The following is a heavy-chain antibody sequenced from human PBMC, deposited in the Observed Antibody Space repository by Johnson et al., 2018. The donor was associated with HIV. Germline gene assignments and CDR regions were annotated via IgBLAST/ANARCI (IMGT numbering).Heavy chain of an antibody. CDR1: GFTVSSNY. CDR3: ARDRGSMPAVAFDI. D-gene: IGHD2-2*01. Sequence: MLLVESGGGVGQPGRSLKVPCAASGFTVSSNYMSWVRQAPGKGLEWVSVIYSGGNTHYADSVKGRFTISRDNSKNTLYLQMSSLRAEDTAVYYCARDRGSMPAVAFDIWGQGTMVTVSS. CDR2: IYSGGNT. V-gene: IGHV3-66*02. J-gene: IGHJ3*02.